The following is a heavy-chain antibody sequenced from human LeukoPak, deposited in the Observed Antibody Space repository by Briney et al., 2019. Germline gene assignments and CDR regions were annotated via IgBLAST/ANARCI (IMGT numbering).Heavy chain of an antibody. CDR1: GGSISSSSYY. Sequence: SETLSLTCTVSGGSISSSSYYWGWIRQPPGKGLEWIGSIYYSGSTYYNPSLKSRVTISVDTSKNQFSLKLSSVTAADTAVYYCARSPDIVVVPAAIGWFDPWGREPWSPSPQ. J-gene: IGHJ5*02. CDR2: IYYSGST. CDR3: ARSPDIVVVPAAIGWFDP. D-gene: IGHD2-2*01. V-gene: IGHV4-39*01.